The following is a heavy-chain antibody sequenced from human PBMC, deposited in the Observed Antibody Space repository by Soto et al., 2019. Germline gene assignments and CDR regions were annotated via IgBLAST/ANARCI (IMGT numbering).Heavy chain of an antibody. D-gene: IGHD3-3*01. CDR1: GFPLSTSGVG. Sequence: ESGPTLVNPTQTLTLTCTFSGFPLSTSGVGVGWIRQPPGKALEWLALIYWNDDKRYSPSLKSRLTITKDTSKNQVVLTMTNMDPVDTATYYCAHIPYDFWSGFYFDYWGQGTLVTVSS. J-gene: IGHJ4*02. CDR3: AHIPYDFWSGFYFDY. V-gene: IGHV2-5*01. CDR2: IYWNDDK.